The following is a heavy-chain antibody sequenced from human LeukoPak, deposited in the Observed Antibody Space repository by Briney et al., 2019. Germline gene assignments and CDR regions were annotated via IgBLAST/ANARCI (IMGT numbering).Heavy chain of an antibody. CDR3: ARHVEIPSAAPDYYYYYYMDV. CDR2: ISGSGGST. J-gene: IGHJ6*03. D-gene: IGHD6-25*01. Sequence: PGGSLRLSCAASGFTFSSYAMSWVRQAPGKGLEWVSAISGSGGSTYYADSVKGRFTISRDNSKNTLYLQMNSLRAEDTAVYSCARHVEIPSAAPDYYYYYYMDVWGIGTTVTVSS. V-gene: IGHV3-23*01. CDR1: GFTFSSYA.